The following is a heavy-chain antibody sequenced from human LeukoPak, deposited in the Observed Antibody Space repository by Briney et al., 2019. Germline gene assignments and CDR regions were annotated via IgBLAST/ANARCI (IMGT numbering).Heavy chain of an antibody. CDR1: GGSFSGYY. V-gene: IGHV4-34*01. Sequence: SEALSLTCAIYGGSFSGYYWSWFRQPPGKGLEWIGEISHAGGASYNPYLKSRVTISEDTSKNQFSLNLSSVTAADAAVCYCARGPPPDFDRSGFYYNYWGQGTLVIVSS. CDR3: ARGPPPDFDRSGFYYNY. D-gene: IGHD3-22*01. J-gene: IGHJ4*02. CDR2: ISHAGGA.